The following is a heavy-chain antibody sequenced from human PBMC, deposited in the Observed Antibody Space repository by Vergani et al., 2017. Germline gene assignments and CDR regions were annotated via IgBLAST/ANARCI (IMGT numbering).Heavy chain of an antibody. V-gene: IGHV4-38-2*02. CDR3: AGQFWVSQGVGAFET. D-gene: IGHD3-16*01. CDR1: GYSISRGYY. J-gene: IGHJ3*02. CDR2: VFHSGGA. Sequence: QVQLQESGPGLVKPSETLSLTCSVSGYSISRGYYWGWIRQPPGKGLEWIATVFHSGGAYYNPSLRRRVTISVETSKNQFSLRLTTLTAADTAVYYWAGQFWVSQGVGAFETWGRGTEVSVSS.